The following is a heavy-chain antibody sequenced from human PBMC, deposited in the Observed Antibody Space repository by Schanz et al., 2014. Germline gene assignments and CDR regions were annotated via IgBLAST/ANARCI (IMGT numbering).Heavy chain of an antibody. D-gene: IGHD3-16*01. CDR3: ARGTPFLCDY. CDR2: ISSSGNII. J-gene: IGHJ4*02. CDR1: GFTFSDSF. V-gene: IGHV3-11*04. Sequence: QVLLVESGGGLVKPGGSLRLSCSASGFTFSDSFMSWIRQTPGKGLEWLSYISSSGNIIHYADSVKGRFTISRDNAKNSLYLQMSSLRAEDTAVYYCARGTPFLCDYWGQGTLVTVSS.